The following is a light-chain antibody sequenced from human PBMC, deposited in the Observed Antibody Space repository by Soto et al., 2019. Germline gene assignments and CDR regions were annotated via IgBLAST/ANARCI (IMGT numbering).Light chain of an antibody. CDR3: QQSYSTPWT. CDR1: QNINSY. Sequence: DMQMTQSPPSMPASGGDEANIXXRASQNINSYLNWYQQKPGKPPKLXIYVTSNLQSGVPTRFSGSGSGADFSLTISGLQLEDFATYYCQQSYSTPWTFGQGTKVDIK. V-gene: IGKV1-39*01. CDR2: VTS. J-gene: IGKJ1*01.